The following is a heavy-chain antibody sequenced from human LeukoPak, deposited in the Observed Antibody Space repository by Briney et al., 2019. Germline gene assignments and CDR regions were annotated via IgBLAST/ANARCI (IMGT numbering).Heavy chain of an antibody. Sequence: PGGSLRLSCAASGFTFSSYSMNWVRQAPGKGLEWVSSISSSSSYIYYADSVKGRFTISRDNAKNSLYLQMNSLRAEDTAVYYCARDPIRDDAFDIWGQGTMVTVSS. J-gene: IGHJ3*02. CDR2: ISSSSSYI. CDR1: GFTFSSYS. CDR3: ARDPIRDDAFDI. D-gene: IGHD3-10*01. V-gene: IGHV3-21*01.